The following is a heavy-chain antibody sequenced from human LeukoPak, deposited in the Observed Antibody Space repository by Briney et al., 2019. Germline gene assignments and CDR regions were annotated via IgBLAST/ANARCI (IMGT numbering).Heavy chain of an antibody. CDR2: ICSTSSCI. CDR1: GFTFNSYS. V-gene: IGHV3-21*01. D-gene: IGHD2-15*01. J-gene: IGHJ4*02. CDR3: ARDFIVVVIAATLSGVLDY. Sequence: GGSLRLSCAASGFTFNSYSMNWVRQAPGKGLEWVSSICSTSSCIYYADSVKGRFTISRDNAKNSLYLQMNSLRAEDTAVYYCARDFIVVVIAATLSGVLDYWGQGTLVTVSS.